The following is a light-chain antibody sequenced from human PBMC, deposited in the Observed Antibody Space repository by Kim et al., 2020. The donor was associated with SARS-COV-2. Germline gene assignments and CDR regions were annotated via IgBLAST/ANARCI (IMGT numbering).Light chain of an antibody. J-gene: IGKJ2*03. V-gene: IGKV1-5*01. CDR1: ESIGGW. CDR3: QQYGCYTGYR. Sequence: RASESIGGWLAWYQKQPGDAPRLLFYHASTLAPGVPSTLGGSGSGTEFTLTISSLRPDDFASYYCQQYGCYTGYRFGQGTKLEI. CDR2: HAS.